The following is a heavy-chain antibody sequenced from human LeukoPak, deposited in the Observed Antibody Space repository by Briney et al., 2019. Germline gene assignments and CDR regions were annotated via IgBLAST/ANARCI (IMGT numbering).Heavy chain of an antibody. D-gene: IGHD2/OR15-2a*01. Sequence: GWSLRLSCAASGFTFSNGWVHWVRQAPGKGLVGVSRFYTDGSKITYADSVKGRFTISRDNAKNTLYLQMNSLRVEDTAVYYCARSRGGFYHYWGQGTLVTVSS. J-gene: IGHJ4*02. CDR1: GFTFSNGW. CDR2: FYTDGSKI. V-gene: IGHV3-74*01. CDR3: ARSRGGFYHY.